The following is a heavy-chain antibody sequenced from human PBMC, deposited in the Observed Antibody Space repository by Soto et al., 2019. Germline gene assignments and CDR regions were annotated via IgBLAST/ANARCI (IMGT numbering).Heavy chain of an antibody. CDR3: ARGQTIAPYYYGMDV. Sequence: QVQLVQSGAEVKKPGSSVKVSCKASGGTXXXYAISXXXXXXXXXXXXXXAIIPIFGTANYAQKFQGRVTITADESTSTAYMELSSLRSEDTAVYYCARGQTIAPYYYGMDVWGQGTTVTVSS. J-gene: IGHJ6*02. CDR2: IIPIFGTA. D-gene: IGHD6-13*01. CDR1: GGTXXXYA. V-gene: IGHV1-69*01.